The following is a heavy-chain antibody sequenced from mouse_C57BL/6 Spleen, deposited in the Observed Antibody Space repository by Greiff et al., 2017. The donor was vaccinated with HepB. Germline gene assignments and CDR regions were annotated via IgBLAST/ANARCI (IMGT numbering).Heavy chain of an antibody. J-gene: IGHJ1*03. CDR2: IDPETGGT. CDR1: GYTFTDYE. Sequence: QLQQSGAELVRPGASVTLSCKASGYTFTDYEMHWVKQTPVHGLEWIGAIDPETGGTAYNQKFKGKAILTADKSSSTAYMELRSLTSEDSAVYYCTRRILQGYFDVWGTGTTVTVSS. V-gene: IGHV1-15*01. D-gene: IGHD2-14*01. CDR3: TRRILQGYFDV.